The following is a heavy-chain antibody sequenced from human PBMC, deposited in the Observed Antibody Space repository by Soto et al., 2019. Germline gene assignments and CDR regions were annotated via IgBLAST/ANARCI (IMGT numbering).Heavy chain of an antibody. CDR2: ISSSGSTI. Sequence: SGGSLRLSCAASGFTFSDYYMSWIRQAPGKGLEWVSYISSSGSTIYYADSVKGRFTISRDNAKNSLYLQMNSLRAEDTAVYYCARDAQWELQSCMDVWGQGTTVTVSS. D-gene: IGHD1-26*01. CDR1: GFTFSDYY. CDR3: ARDAQWELQSCMDV. J-gene: IGHJ6*02. V-gene: IGHV3-11*01.